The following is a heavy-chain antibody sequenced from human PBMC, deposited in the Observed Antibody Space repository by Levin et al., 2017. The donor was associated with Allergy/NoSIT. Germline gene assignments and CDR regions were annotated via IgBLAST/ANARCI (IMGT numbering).Heavy chain of an antibody. J-gene: IGHJ4*02. CDR2: IDPSDSYT. D-gene: IGHD3-3*01. CDR3: ARRSADFWSGYIVDY. Sequence: KVSCKGSGYSFTSYWISWVRQMPGKGLEWMGRIDPSDSYTNYSPSFQGHVTISADKSISTAYLQWSSLKASDTAMYYCARRSADFWSGYIVDYWGQGTLVTVSS. CDR1: GYSFTSYW. V-gene: IGHV5-10-1*01.